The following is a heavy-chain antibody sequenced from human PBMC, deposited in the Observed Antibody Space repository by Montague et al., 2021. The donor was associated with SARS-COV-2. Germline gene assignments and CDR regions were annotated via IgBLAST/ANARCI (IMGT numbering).Heavy chain of an antibody. D-gene: IGHD3-10*01. V-gene: IGHV4-34*01. Sequence: SETLSLTCAVYGGSFSGYYWSWIRQPPGKGLEWIGEINHSGSTNYNPSLKSRVTISVDTSKNQFSLKLSSVTAADTAVYYCARVSKARMVRGVITGNWFDPWGRGTLVTVSS. CDR1: GGSFSGYY. CDR3: ARVSKARMVRGVITGNWFDP. J-gene: IGHJ5*02. CDR2: INHSGST.